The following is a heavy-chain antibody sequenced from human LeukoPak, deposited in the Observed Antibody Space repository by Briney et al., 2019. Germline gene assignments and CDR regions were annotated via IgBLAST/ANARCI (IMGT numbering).Heavy chain of an antibody. CDR3: ARSGSYGAFDI. V-gene: IGHV3-13*01. Sequence: GGSLRLSCAASGFTFSSYDMHWVRQATGKGLEWVSAIGTAGDTYYPGSVKGRFTISRENAKNFLYLQMNSLRAGDTAVYYCARSGSYGAFDIWGQGTMVTVSS. J-gene: IGHJ3*02. D-gene: IGHD1-26*01. CDR2: IGTAGDT. CDR1: GFTFSSYD.